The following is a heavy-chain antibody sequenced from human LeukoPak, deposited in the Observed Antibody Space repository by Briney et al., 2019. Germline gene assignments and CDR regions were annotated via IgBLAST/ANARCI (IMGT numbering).Heavy chain of an antibody. J-gene: IGHJ4*02. D-gene: IGHD2-2*02. CDR3: ARDYCSSTSCYKRTFNY. V-gene: IGHV1-8*03. Sequence: GASVKVSCKASGYTFTSYDINWVRQATGQGLEWMGWMNPNSGNTGYAQKFQGRVTITRNTSISTAYMEPSSLRSEDTAVYYCARDYCSSTSCYKRTFNYWGQGTLVTVSS. CDR2: MNPNSGNT. CDR1: GYTFTSYD.